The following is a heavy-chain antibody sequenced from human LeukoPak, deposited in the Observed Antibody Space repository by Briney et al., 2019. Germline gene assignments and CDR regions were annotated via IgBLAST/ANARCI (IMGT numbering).Heavy chain of an antibody. D-gene: IGHD5-12*01. Sequence: GGSLRLSCAASGFTVSSNYMSWVRQAPGKGLEWVSVIYSGGSTYYADSVKGRFTTSRDNSKNTLYLQMNSLRAEDTAVYHCAIRSGYDLDYWGQGTLVTVSS. CDR1: GFTVSSNY. CDR2: IYSGGST. V-gene: IGHV3-66*01. J-gene: IGHJ4*02. CDR3: AIRSGYDLDY.